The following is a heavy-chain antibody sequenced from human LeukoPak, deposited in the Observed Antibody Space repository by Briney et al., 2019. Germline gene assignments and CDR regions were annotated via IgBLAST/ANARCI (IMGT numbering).Heavy chain of an antibody. Sequence: SETLSLTCTVSGGSISSSSYYWGWIRQPPGKGLEWIGSIYYSGSTYYNPSLKSRVTISVDTSKNQFSLKLSSVTAADTAVYYCARGGNSVPFDYWGQGTLVIVSS. V-gene: IGHV4-39*07. CDR3: ARGGNSVPFDY. CDR1: GGSISSSSYY. CDR2: IYYSGST. J-gene: IGHJ4*02. D-gene: IGHD4-23*01.